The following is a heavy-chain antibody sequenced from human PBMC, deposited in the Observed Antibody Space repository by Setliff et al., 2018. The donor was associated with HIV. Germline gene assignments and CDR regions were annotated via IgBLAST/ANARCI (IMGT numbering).Heavy chain of an antibody. D-gene: IGHD3-16*01. CDR3: AIEDQYYDMGSIIFDYYFDL. Sequence: AASVKVSCKASGYTFTNYYIHWVRQAPGQGLEWMGIINPSGNITNYAQKLQGRVTMTKDTSTSTVYMEVRSLRSEDTAVYYCAIEDQYYDMGSIIFDYYFDLWGQGTLVTVSS. J-gene: IGHJ2*01. CDR2: INPSGNIT. V-gene: IGHV1-46*01. CDR1: GYTFTNYY.